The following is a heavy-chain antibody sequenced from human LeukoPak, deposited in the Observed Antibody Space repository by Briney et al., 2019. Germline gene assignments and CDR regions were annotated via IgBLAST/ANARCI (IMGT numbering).Heavy chain of an antibody. CDR3: ARDWGVNTAMVFHYYYYYYGMDV. Sequence: GGSLRLSCAASGFTFSSYAMHWVRQAPGKGPEWVAVISYDGSNKYYADSVKGRFTISRDNSKNTLYLQMNSLRAEDTAVYYCARDWGVNTAMVFHYYYYYYGMDVWGQGTTATVSS. V-gene: IGHV3-30-3*01. D-gene: IGHD5-18*01. J-gene: IGHJ6*02. CDR1: GFTFSSYA. CDR2: ISYDGSNK.